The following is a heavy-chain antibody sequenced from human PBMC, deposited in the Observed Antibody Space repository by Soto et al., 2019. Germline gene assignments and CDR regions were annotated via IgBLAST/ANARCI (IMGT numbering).Heavy chain of an antibody. CDR2: IGGSGGYI. V-gene: IGHV3-21*01. Sequence: GGSLRLSCEGSGFTFSSYSMNWVRQAPGKGLEWVSSIGGSGGYIYYADSVKGRFTISRDNAKNSLYLQMTSLRDEDTALYYCARDRQSTPWYAADYWGQGSLVTV. CDR1: GFTFSSYS. J-gene: IGHJ4*02. CDR3: ARDRQSTPWYAADY. D-gene: IGHD6-13*01.